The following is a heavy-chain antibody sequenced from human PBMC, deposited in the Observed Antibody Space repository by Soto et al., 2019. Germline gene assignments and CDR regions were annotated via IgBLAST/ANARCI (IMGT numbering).Heavy chain of an antibody. CDR2: MYPNSANT. J-gene: IGHJ5*02. Sequence: QVQLVQSGAEVQRPGASVKVSCRASGYAFGDYDISWVRQAPGQGLEWMGWMYPNSANTGYAQKFQGRVAMTRDMSIRTAYMELSRLRPQDTTIDYCARRATYGTLNCFDPWGQGALVTVSS. D-gene: IGHD1-1*01. CDR1: GYAFGDYD. CDR3: ARRATYGTLNCFDP. V-gene: IGHV1-8*01.